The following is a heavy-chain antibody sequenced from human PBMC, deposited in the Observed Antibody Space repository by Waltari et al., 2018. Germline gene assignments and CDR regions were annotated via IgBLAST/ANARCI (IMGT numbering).Heavy chain of an antibody. D-gene: IGHD6-13*01. V-gene: IGHV4-34*01. CDR3: ARVSSSLVQVSSRWYYGWFDP. Sequence: QVQLQQWGAGLLKPSETLSLTCAVYGGSFSGYYWRWIRQPPGKGLEWIGDINHSGSSNYIPSLKSRVTISVDTAKNQVYRKLSSVTATDTAVYYCARVSSSLVQVSSRWYYGWFDPWGQGTLVNVSS. CDR2: INHSGSS. CDR1: GGSFSGYY. J-gene: IGHJ5*02.